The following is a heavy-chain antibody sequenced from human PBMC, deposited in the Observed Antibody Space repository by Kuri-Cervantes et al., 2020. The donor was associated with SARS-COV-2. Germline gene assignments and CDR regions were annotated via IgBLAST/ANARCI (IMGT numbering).Heavy chain of an antibody. V-gene: IGHV1-69*04. CDR2: IIPILGIA. Sequence: SVKVSCKASGGTFSSYAISWVRQAPGQGLEWMGRIIPILGIANYAQKFQGRVTITADKSTSTAYMELSSLRSDDTAVYYCARDLDSSGYGYYYYGMDVWGQGTTVTVSS. J-gene: IGHJ6*02. CDR3: ARDLDSSGYGYYYYGMDV. CDR1: GGTFSSYA. D-gene: IGHD3-22*01.